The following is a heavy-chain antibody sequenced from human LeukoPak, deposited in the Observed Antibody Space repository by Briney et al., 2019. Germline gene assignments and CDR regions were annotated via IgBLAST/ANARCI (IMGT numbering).Heavy chain of an antibody. J-gene: IGHJ3*02. D-gene: IGHD3-16*02. CDR2: ISTSSNYI. Sequence: GGSLRLSCAASGFVFSRHSMNWVRQAPGKGLEWVSSISTSSNYIYYGDSVKGRFTISRDDAKNSLYLEMNSLSAEDTAVYFCAREQKAMSFDGSRYADAFDIWGQGAMVTVSS. CDR3: AREQKAMSFDGSRYADAFDI. V-gene: IGHV3-21*04. CDR1: GFVFSRHS.